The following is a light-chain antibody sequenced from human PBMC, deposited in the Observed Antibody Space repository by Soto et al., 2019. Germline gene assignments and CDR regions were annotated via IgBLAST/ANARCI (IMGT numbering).Light chain of an antibody. CDR2: DAS. Sequence: EIVLTQSPATLSLSPGERATLSCRASQSVSNYLVWYQQKPGQAPRLLIYDASNRATGIPARFSGSGSGTDFTLTISSLEPEDFAVYYCQQRTKWPLITFGQGTRLEIK. V-gene: IGKV3-11*01. CDR3: QQRTKWPLIT. CDR1: QSVSNY. J-gene: IGKJ5*01.